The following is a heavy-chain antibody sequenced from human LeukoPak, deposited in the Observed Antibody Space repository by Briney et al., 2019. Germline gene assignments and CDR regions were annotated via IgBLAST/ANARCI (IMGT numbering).Heavy chain of an antibody. J-gene: IGHJ3*02. CDR3: ASIGRGFRGLDAFDI. Sequence: GGSLRLSCAASGFTFSSYSMNWVRQAPGKGLEWVSSISSSSSYIYYADSVKGRFTISRDNAKNSLYLQMNSLRAEDTAVCYCASIGRGFRGLDAFDIWGQGTMVTVSS. V-gene: IGHV3-21*01. D-gene: IGHD3-10*01. CDR1: GFTFSSYS. CDR2: ISSSSSYI.